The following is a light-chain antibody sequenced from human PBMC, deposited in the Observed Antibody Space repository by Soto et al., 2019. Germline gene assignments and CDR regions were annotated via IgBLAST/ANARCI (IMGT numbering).Light chain of an antibody. CDR3: QKDYSYFFT. CDR2: WAS. CDR1: QSLLFSSNNKTY. J-gene: IGKJ2*01. Sequence: DIVMTQSPDSLAVSLGERATISCKSSQSLLFSSNNKTYLTWYQHRPGQSPKMLIFWASARESGVPERFSGSGSETDFTLTISGLQPEDAAVYYFQKDYSYFFTFGQGTSLEIK. V-gene: IGKV4-1*01.